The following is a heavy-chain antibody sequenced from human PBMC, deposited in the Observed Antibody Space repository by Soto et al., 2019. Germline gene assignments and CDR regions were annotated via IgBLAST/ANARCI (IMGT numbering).Heavy chain of an antibody. CDR1: GFTFSSYA. CDR2: ISGSGGST. D-gene: IGHD1-26*01. CDR3: AKEGGGSYYGLDYFDY. J-gene: IGHJ4*02. Sequence: PGGSLRLSCAASGFTFSSYAMSWVRQAPGKGLEWVSAISGSGGSTYYADSVKGRFTISRDNSKNTLYLQMNSLRAEDTAVYYCAKEGGGSYYGLDYFDYWGQGTLVTVSS. V-gene: IGHV3-23*01.